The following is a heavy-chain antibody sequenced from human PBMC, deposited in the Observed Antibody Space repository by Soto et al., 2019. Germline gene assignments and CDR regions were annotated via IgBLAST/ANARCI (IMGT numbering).Heavy chain of an antibody. Sequence: QVQLVQSGAEEKKPGASVKVSCKASGYTFTSYAMHWVRQAPGQRLEWMGWINAGNGNTKYSQKFQGRVTITRDTSASTAYMELSSLRSEDTAVYYCARGGRGWQGWFDPWGQGTLVTVSS. CDR1: GYTFTSYA. CDR3: ARGGRGWQGWFDP. J-gene: IGHJ5*02. D-gene: IGHD6-19*01. V-gene: IGHV1-3*05. CDR2: INAGNGNT.